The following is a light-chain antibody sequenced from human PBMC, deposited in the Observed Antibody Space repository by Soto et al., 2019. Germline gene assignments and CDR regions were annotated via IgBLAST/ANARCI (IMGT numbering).Light chain of an antibody. V-gene: IGKV1-5*03. CDR3: QQYDSYSRT. Sequence: IQLTQSPSTLSASVGDRVSITCRASQGISRWLAWYQHKPGKAPNLLIYKASVLESVVPSRFSGSGSGTEFTLTITSLQPDDFATYYCQQYDSYSRTFGQGTKVEI. CDR2: KAS. J-gene: IGKJ1*01. CDR1: QGISRW.